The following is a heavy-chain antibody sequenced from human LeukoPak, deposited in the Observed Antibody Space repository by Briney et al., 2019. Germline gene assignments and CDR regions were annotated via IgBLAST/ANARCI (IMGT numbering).Heavy chain of an antibody. V-gene: IGHV3-21*04. CDR3: ARALGYDWRAFDI. J-gene: IGHJ3*02. CDR1: GFTFSSYS. CDR2: ISSSSSYI. Sequence: PGGSLRLSCAASGFTFSSYSLSWVRQAPGKGLEWVSSISSSSSYIYYADSVKGRFTISRDNAKNSLYLQMNSLRAEDTAVYYCARALGYDWRAFDIWGQGTMVTVSS. D-gene: IGHD5-12*01.